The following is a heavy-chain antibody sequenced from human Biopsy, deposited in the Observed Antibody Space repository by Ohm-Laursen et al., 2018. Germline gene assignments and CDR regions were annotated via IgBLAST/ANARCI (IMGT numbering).Heavy chain of an antibody. CDR3: SRGRVEKGTRSPSWGLYDTYYKYHAMDV. Sequence: GTLSLTCSVSRGSFGGYYWSWIRQTPGRGLQNIAYIHNDDTHYNPSLESSVTISLDTSKSQFSLKLTSVTAADTGVYFCSRGRVEKGTRSPSWGLYDTYYKYHAMDVWGPGTAVTVSS. J-gene: IGHJ6*02. D-gene: IGHD3-10*01. CDR1: RGSFGGYY. V-gene: IGHV4-59*01. CDR2: IHNDDT.